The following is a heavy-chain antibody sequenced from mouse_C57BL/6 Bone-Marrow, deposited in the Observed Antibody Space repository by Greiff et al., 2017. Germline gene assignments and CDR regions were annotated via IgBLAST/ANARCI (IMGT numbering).Heavy chain of an antibody. CDR3: TRCGITTVVVPFDY. Sequence: QVQLQQSGAELVRPGASVTLSCKASGYTFTDYEMHWVKQTPVHGLEWIGAIDPETGGTAYNQKFKGKAILTADKSSSTAYMELRSLTSEDSAVYYCTRCGITTVVVPFDYWGQGTTLTVSS. CDR1: GYTFTDYE. D-gene: IGHD1-1*01. CDR2: IDPETGGT. V-gene: IGHV1-15*01. J-gene: IGHJ2*01.